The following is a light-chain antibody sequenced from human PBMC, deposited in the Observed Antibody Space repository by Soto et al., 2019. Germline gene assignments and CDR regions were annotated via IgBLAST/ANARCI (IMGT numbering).Light chain of an antibody. Sequence: QSVLTQPASVSGSPGQSITISCTGTSSDVGGYNYVSWYQQHPGKAPKLMIYDVINRPSGVSNRFSGSKSGNTASLTISGRQAEDGADYYCSSYTSSSTRVFGGGTKLPVL. CDR3: SSYTSSSTRV. CDR2: DVI. V-gene: IGLV2-14*01. CDR1: SSDVGGYNY. J-gene: IGLJ2*01.